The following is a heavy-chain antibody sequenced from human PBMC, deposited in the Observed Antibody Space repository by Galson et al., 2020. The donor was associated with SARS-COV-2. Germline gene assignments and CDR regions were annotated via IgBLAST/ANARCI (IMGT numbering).Heavy chain of an antibody. Sequence: GGSLRLSCVGSGFTFSTSWMSWVRQVPGKGLEWVANISPDGSIKDYVDSAKGRFTISRDNGVNSLFLQMSSLRAEDTAIYYCTTNQYRGQGSQVAVSS. CDR2: ISPDGSIK. CDR1: GFTFSTSW. CDR3: TTNQY. J-gene: IGHJ4*02. V-gene: IGHV3-7*03. D-gene: IGHD5-12*01.